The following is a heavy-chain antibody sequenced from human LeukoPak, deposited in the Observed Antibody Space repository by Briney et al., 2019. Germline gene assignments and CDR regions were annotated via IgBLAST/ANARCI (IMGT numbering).Heavy chain of an antibody. J-gene: IGHJ3*02. Sequence: SVKVSCKASGGTFSSYAISWVRQAPGQGLEWMGRIIPILGIANYAQKFQGRVTITADKSTSTAYMELSSLRSEDTAVYYCARRGTDSSGYYQEDAFDIWGQGTMVTVSS. CDR1: GGTFSSYA. D-gene: IGHD3-22*01. CDR3: ARRGTDSSGYYQEDAFDI. V-gene: IGHV1-69*04. CDR2: IIPILGIA.